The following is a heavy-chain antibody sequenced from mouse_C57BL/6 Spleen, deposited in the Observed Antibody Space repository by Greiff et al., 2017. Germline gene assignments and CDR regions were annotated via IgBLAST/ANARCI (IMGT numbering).Heavy chain of an antibody. J-gene: IGHJ3*01. CDR3: AQDGYYGFAY. D-gene: IGHD2-3*01. CDR2: IYPSDSET. Sequence: QVQLQQPGAELVRPGSSVKLSCKASGYTFTSYWVDWVKQRPGQGLEWIGNIYPSDSETHYNQKFKDKATLTVDKSSSTAYMQLSSLTSEDSAVYYCAQDGYYGFAYWGQGTLVTVSA. CDR1: GYTFTSYW. V-gene: IGHV1-61*01.